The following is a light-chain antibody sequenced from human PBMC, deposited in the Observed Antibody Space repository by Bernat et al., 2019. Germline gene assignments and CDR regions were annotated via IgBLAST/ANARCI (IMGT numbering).Light chain of an antibody. CDR2: GAS. Sequence: EIVLTQSPGTLSLSPGERATLSCRASHSVSSSYLAWYQQKPGQAPRLLIYGASSRPTGIPDRFSGSGSGTDFTLTISRLEPEDFAVYYCQQYGSSPLTFGGGTKVEIK. J-gene: IGKJ4*01. CDR1: HSVSSSY. V-gene: IGKV3-20*01. CDR3: QQYGSSPLT.